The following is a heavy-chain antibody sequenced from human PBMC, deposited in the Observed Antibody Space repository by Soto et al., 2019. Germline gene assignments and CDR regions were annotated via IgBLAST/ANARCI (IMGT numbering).Heavy chain of an antibody. Sequence: SVKVSCKASGGTFSSYAISWVRQAPGQGLEWMGGIIPIFGTANCAQKFQGRVTITADESTSTAYMELSSLRSEDTAVYYCARDRPKTTAMVPNYYYYGMDVWGQGTTVTVSS. CDR1: GGTFSSYA. D-gene: IGHD5-18*01. CDR2: IIPIFGTA. J-gene: IGHJ6*02. CDR3: ARDRPKTTAMVPNYYYYGMDV. V-gene: IGHV1-69*13.